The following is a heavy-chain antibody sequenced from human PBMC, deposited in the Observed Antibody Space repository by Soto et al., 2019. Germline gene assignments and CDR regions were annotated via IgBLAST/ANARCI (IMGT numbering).Heavy chain of an antibody. V-gene: IGHV3-7*01. Sequence: EVQLVESGGVLVQPGGSLRLSCVASGFTFSAYCMNWVRPAPGKGLEWLANIKQDGSETHDLDGRFAISRDNAKNSLYLQMSSLSAEDTAVYYCARLRGDYFANWGQGTLVTVSS. J-gene: IGHJ4*02. CDR1: GFTFSAYC. CDR2: IKQDGSET. CDR3: ARLRGDYFAN.